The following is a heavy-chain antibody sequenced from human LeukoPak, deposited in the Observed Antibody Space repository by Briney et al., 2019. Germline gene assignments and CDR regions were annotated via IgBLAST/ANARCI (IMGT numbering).Heavy chain of an antibody. CDR2: ISAYNGNT. D-gene: IGHD5-18*01. Sequence: EASVKVSCKASGYTFTSYGISWVRQAPGQGLEWMGWISAYNGNTNYAQKFQGRVTITADESTSTAYMELSSLRSEDTAVYYCARARIQLWLLDYWGQGTLVTVSS. V-gene: IGHV1-18*01. J-gene: IGHJ4*02. CDR3: ARARIQLWLLDY. CDR1: GYTFTSYG.